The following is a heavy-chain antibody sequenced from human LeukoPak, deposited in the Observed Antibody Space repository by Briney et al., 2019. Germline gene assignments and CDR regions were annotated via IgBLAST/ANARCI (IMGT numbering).Heavy chain of an antibody. CDR3: ARNRITIFGAPDAFDI. J-gene: IGHJ3*02. D-gene: IGHD3-3*01. CDR2: INPNSGGT. V-gene: IGHV1-2*02. Sequence: GASVKVSCKVSGYTLTELSMHWVRQAPGQGLEWMGWINPNSGGTNYAQKLQGRVTMTRDTSISTAYMELSRLRSDDTAVYYCARNRITIFGAPDAFDIWGQGTMITVSS. CDR1: GYTLTELS.